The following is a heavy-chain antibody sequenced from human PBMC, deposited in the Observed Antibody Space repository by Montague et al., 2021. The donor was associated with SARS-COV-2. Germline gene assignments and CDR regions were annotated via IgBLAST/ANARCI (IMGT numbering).Heavy chain of an antibody. CDR2: TYYRSECYS. Sequence: SAISGDSVSTHSGTWNWVRLSPSRGLEWLGRTYYRSECYSDYSVSVKSRISINPDTSKNQFSLQLNSVTPEDTAVYYCARAERGSCGDGNCYQYFFNYWGQGTLVTVSS. V-gene: IGHV6-1*01. CDR3: ARAERGSCGDGNCYQYFFNY. D-gene: IGHD2-15*01. J-gene: IGHJ4*02. CDR1: GDSVSTHSGT.